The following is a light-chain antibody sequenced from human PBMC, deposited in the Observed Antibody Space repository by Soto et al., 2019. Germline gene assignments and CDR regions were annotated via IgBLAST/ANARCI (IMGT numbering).Light chain of an antibody. V-gene: IGKV3-20*01. J-gene: IGKJ5*01. CDR3: QQYGSSST. CDR1: QSVPSQ. CDR2: GAS. Sequence: LTQSPSTLSSSAGARATRPCRASQSVPSQLAWYQQKPGQAPRPLIYGASTRHTGIPARFSGSGSGTDFTLPISRLEPDDFAVYYCQQYGSSSTFGQGTRLEIK.